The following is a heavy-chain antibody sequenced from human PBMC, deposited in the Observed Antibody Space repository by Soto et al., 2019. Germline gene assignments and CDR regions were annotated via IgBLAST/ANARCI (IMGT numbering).Heavy chain of an antibody. V-gene: IGHV4-61*01. D-gene: IGHD3-22*01. CDR3: AREENYYDSSGPTPAFDI. CDR1: GGSVSSGSYY. J-gene: IGHJ3*02. CDR2: IYYSGST. Sequence: QVQLQESGPGLVKPSETLSLTCTVSGGSVSSGSYYWSWIRQPPGKGLEWIGYIYYSGSTNYNPSLKSRVTVAVNTSKNQFSLKLSSVPAADTAVYYGAREENYYDSSGPTPAFDIWGQGTMVTVSS.